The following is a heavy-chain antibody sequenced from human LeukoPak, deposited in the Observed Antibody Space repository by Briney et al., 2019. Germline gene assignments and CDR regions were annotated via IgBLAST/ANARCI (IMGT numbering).Heavy chain of an antibody. Sequence: GGSLSLSCAASGFTFSDYGIHWVRQAPGKGLEWVAVIWYDGTNKYYGDSVEGRFTISRDNSKNTLYLQMNSLRAEDTAVYYCAKDRGSYSTTADSWGQGTLVTVSS. CDR1: GFTFSDYG. J-gene: IGHJ5*01. CDR3: AKDRGSYSTTADS. CDR2: IWYDGTNK. D-gene: IGHD1-26*01. V-gene: IGHV3-33*06.